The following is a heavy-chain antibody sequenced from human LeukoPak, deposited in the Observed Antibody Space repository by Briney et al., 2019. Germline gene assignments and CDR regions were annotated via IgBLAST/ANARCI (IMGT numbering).Heavy chain of an antibody. CDR2: MNPNSGNT. V-gene: IGHV1-8*03. Sequence: ASVKVSCKASGYTFTSYDINWVRQATGQGLEWMGWMNPNSGNTGYAQKFQGRVTITRNTSIGTAYMELSSLRSEDTAVYYCARGPSTTYYYYMDVWGKGTTVTVSS. D-gene: IGHD2/OR15-2a*01. CDR3: ARGPSTTYYYYMDV. J-gene: IGHJ6*03. CDR1: GYTFTSYD.